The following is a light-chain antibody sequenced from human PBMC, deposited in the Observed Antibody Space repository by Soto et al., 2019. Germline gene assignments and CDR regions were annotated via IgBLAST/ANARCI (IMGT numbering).Light chain of an antibody. CDR2: QDS. J-gene: IGLJ1*01. CDR1: KLGDKY. V-gene: IGLV3-1*01. CDR3: QAWDSSTHYV. Sequence: SYELTQPPSVSVSPGQTASITCSGDKLGDKYACWYQQKPGQSPVLVIYQDSKRPSGIPERFSGSNSGNTATLTISGTQAMDEADYYCQAWDSSTHYVFGPGTKLTVL.